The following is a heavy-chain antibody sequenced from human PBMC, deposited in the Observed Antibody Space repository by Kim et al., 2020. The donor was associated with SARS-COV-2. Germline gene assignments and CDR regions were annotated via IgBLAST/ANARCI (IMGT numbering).Heavy chain of an antibody. CDR3: ARPTEAFDI. CDR2: IYYSGST. V-gene: IGHV4-39*01. CDR1: GGSISSSSYY. J-gene: IGHJ3*02. Sequence: SETLSLTCTVSGGSISSSSYYWGWIRQPPGKGLEWIGSIYYSGSTYYNPSLKSRVTISVDTSKNQFSLKLSSVTAADTAVYYCARPTEAFDIWGQGTMVTASS.